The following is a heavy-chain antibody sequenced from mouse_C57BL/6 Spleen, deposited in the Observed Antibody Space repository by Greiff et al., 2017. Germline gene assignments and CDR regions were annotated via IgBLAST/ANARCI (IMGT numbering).Heavy chain of an antibody. J-gene: IGHJ3*01. Sequence: QVQLQQSGPELVKPGASVKISCKASGYAFSSSWMNWVKQRPGKGLEWIGRIYPGDGDTNYNGKFKGKATLTADKASSTAYMQLSILTSEDSAVYFCARYYYVSSPFAYWGQGTLVTVSA. CDR2: IYPGDGDT. CDR1: GYAFSSSW. V-gene: IGHV1-82*01. CDR3: ARYYYVSSPFAY. D-gene: IGHD1-1*01.